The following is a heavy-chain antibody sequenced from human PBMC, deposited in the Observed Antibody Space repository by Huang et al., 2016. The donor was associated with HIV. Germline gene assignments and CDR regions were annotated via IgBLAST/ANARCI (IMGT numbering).Heavy chain of an antibody. D-gene: IGHD6-19*01. CDR1: GYIFSNYD. CDR2: ENPNRGKT. Sequence: QVQLVQSGPEVKKPGASVKVSCQTSGYIFSNYDINWVRQAPGQGLQWMGWENPNRGKTAYGQKFQGRVTLTRSTATGAAYMVLNSLTSQDTAVYYCARLTSGWYQDYWGQGTLVTVSS. J-gene: IGHJ4*02. V-gene: IGHV1-8*01. CDR3: ARLTSGWYQDY.